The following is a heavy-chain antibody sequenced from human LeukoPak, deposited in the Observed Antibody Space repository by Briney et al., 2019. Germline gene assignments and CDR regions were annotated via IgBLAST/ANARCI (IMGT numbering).Heavy chain of an antibody. J-gene: IGHJ4*02. Sequence: PGGSLRLSCAASGFTFSSYAVSWVRQAPGKGLEWVSVITGNSDRTYYADSVKGRCTISRDNSKNTLYLQMNSLRVEDTAVYYCAKTQGYYDYWGQGTLLTVSS. V-gene: IGHV3-23*01. CDR3: AKTQGYYDY. D-gene: IGHD2-15*01. CDR1: GFTFSSYA. CDR2: ITGNSDRT.